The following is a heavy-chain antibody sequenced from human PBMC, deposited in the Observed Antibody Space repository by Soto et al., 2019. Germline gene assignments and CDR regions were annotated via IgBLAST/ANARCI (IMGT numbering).Heavy chain of an antibody. J-gene: IGHJ3*02. CDR2: TYYRFKWYN. CDR1: GDSVSSNSAA. CDR3: ASSPWAGHAFDI. Sequence: SQSLSLTCVISGDSVSSNSAACDSIRQSPSRGLEWLGRTYYRFKWYNDYAVSVKSRITINPDTSKNQFYLQLNSVTPEDTAVHYWASSPWAGHAFDIWGQGTMVTVSS. D-gene: IGHD1-26*01. V-gene: IGHV6-1*01.